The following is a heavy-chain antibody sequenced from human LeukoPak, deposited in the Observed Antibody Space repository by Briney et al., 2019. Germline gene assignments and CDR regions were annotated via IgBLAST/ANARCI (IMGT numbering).Heavy chain of an antibody. CDR1: GGSISSYY. D-gene: IGHD1-26*01. J-gene: IGHJ6*02. Sequence: KPSETLSLTCTVSGGSISSYYWSWIRQPPGKGLEWIAYIYNSGTTNYNPSLKSRVTISADTSKNQLSLELSSVTAADTAVYYCARHWPFTVGATKYYYPMDVWGQGTTVTVSS. CDR3: ARHWPFTVGATKYYYPMDV. V-gene: IGHV4-59*08. CDR2: IYNSGTT.